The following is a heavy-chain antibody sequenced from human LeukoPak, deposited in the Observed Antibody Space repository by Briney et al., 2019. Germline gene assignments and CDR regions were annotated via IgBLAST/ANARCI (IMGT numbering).Heavy chain of an antibody. Sequence: GGSLRLSCAASGFTLSSYWMHWVRQAPGKGLVWVSRINSDGSSTSYADSVKGRFTISRDNAKNTLYLQMNSLRAEDTAVYYCARGPYDYGDYVSDYWGQGTLVTVSS. CDR1: GFTLSSYW. CDR2: INSDGSST. CDR3: ARGPYDYGDYVSDY. V-gene: IGHV3-74*01. J-gene: IGHJ4*02. D-gene: IGHD4-17*01.